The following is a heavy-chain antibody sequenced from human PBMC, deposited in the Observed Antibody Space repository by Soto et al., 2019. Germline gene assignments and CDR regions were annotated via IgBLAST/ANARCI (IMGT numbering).Heavy chain of an antibody. CDR1: GASVNVYD. J-gene: IGHJ5*02. D-gene: IGHD2-2*01. CDR2: IYTTGST. Sequence: PSETLSLTCNFSGASVNVYDWSWIRQSAGKGLEWIGRIYTTGSTNYNPSLKSRVTMSVDTSKNQVSLKLTSATAADTAVYFCVPDRLNCFDPWGHGTPVTVSX. V-gene: IGHV4-4*07. CDR3: VPDRLNCFDP.